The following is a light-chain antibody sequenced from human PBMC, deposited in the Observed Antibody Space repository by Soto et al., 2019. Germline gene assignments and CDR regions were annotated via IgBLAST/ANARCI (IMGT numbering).Light chain of an antibody. V-gene: IGKV1-39*01. CDR1: QSIVSS. CDR3: QQSYTTPLT. J-gene: IGKJ4*01. CDR2: AAS. Sequence: DIQMTQSPSSLSASAGDRVTITCRAGQSIVSSLNWYQQKPGEAPKLLIYAASTLQSGVPSRFSGSGAGTDFTLTISSLQPEDFATYYRQQSYTTPLTFGGGTKVEIK.